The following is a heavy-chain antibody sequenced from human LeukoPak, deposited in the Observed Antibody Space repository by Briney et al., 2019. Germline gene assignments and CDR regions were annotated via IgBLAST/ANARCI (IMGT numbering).Heavy chain of an antibody. CDR2: INPNSGGT. J-gene: IGHJ6*03. V-gene: IGHV1-2*02. CDR3: ARDLDYGDSHYYYYYMDV. CDR1: GYTFTGYY. D-gene: IGHD4-17*01. Sequence: ASVKVSCKASGYTFTGYYMHWVRQAPGQGLEWMGWINPNSGGTNYAQKFQGRVTMTRDTSISTAYMELSRLRSDDTAVYYCARDLDYGDSHYYYYYMDVWGKGTTVTVSS.